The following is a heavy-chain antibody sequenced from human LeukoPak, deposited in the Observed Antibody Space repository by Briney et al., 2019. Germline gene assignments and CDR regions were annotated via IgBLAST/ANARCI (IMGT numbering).Heavy chain of an antibody. CDR1: GGSFSGYF. CDR2: ILSSGST. Sequence: SETLTLLCAVSGGSFSGYFRSWIRQPPGKGLEWIGYILSSGSTNYDPSVKSRVTISVDTSKNQFSLKLSSVTAADTAVYYCARTNQISENAIDIWGQGTMVIVSS. V-gene: IGHV4-59*01. CDR3: ARTNQISENAIDI. J-gene: IGHJ3*02. D-gene: IGHD1-14*01.